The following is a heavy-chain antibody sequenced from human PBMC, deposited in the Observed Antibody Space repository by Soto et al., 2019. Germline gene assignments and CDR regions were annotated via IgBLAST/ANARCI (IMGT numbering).Heavy chain of an antibody. CDR3: ASAPMTREDQEDF. Sequence: GASVKFSCKASGYNFNTYGISWMRQAPGQVLECMVWIRAYIGTTNYXXKFQGRVXXTTDTSTNTAXLEVTXLRSDDTAVYYGASAPMTREDQEDFWRQGTLVTVSS. V-gene: IGHV1-18*01. D-gene: IGHD3-10*01. CDR2: IRAYIGTT. J-gene: IGHJ4*02. CDR1: GYNFNTYG.